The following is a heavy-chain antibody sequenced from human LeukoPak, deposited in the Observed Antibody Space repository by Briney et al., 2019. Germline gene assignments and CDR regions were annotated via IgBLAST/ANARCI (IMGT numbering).Heavy chain of an antibody. CDR1: GGTFSSYA. V-gene: IGHV1-69*01. CDR3: ASEYREDARNGDSYYGMDV. J-gene: IGHJ6*04. CDR2: IIPIFGTA. D-gene: IGHD7-27*01. Sequence: GASVKVSCKASGGTFSSYAISWVRQAPGQGLEWMGGIIPIFGTANYAQKFQGRVTITADESMSTAYMELSSLRSEDTAVYYCASEYREDARNGDSYYGMDVWGKGTTVTVSS.